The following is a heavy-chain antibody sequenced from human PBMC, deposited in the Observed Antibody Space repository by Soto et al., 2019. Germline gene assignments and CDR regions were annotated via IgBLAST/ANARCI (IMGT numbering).Heavy chain of an antibody. CDR1: GGTFSPYT. CDR3: ARDWESTVSTWSFGAF. Sequence: QVQLVQSGAEVKKPGSSVKVSCKASGGTFSPYTVNWVRQAPGQGLEWMGMIIPFLGGTNYAQKLQARVTLNADTSTTPAYMELSGLRFEDTAVYYCARDWESTVSTWSFGAFWGRGTLVTVSS. CDR2: IIPFLGGT. V-gene: IGHV1-69*08. J-gene: IGHJ4*02. D-gene: IGHD3-10*01.